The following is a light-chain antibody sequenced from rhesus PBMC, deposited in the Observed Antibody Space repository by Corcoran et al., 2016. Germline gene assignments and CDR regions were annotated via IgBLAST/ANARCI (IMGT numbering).Light chain of an antibody. V-gene: IGKV3-40*03. CDR1: ASVGSY. Sequence: EIVMTQSPATLSLSPGETATLSCRASASVGSYLAWYQQKPGQAPKLLVHSAYFRATGIPDRFSGSGSRTEFTLTISSLEPEDGGVYHCQQYNDLLTFGGGTKVELK. CDR3: QQYNDLLT. CDR2: SAY. J-gene: IGKJ4*01.